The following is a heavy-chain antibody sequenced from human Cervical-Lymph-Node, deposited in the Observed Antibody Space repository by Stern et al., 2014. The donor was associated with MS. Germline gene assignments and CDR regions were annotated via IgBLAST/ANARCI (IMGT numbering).Heavy chain of an antibody. CDR2: TPYDGGNR. CDR1: RFTFRSSR. CDR3: AKDRRGGYNYLYGMDV. V-gene: IGHV3-30*18. D-gene: IGHD5-18*01. Sequence: VQLVESGGGVVQPGTSLRLSCTGSRFTFRSSRIHWVRQAPGKGLEWVSVTPYDGGNRQYADSVKGRFTISRDNSKNTVYLHLNSLRPEDTGVYHCAKDRRGGYNYLYGMDVWGQGTTVTVS. J-gene: IGHJ6*02.